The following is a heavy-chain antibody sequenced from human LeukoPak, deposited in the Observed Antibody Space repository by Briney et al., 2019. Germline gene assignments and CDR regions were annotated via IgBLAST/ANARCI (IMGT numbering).Heavy chain of an antibody. Sequence: PGGSLRLSCAASGNYWMHWVRQAPGKGLVWVSHINSDGSWTSYADSVKGRFTISKDNAKNTVYLQMNSLRAEDTAVYYCAKARLRGYSYLVVYYFDYWGQGTLVTVSS. J-gene: IGHJ4*02. CDR2: INSDGSWT. V-gene: IGHV3-74*01. CDR1: GNYW. D-gene: IGHD5-18*01. CDR3: AKARLRGYSYLVVYYFDY.